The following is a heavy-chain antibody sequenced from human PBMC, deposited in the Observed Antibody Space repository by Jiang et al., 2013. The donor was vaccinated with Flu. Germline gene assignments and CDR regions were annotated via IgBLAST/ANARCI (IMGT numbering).Heavy chain of an antibody. V-gene: IGHV3-21*01. CDR2: ISSSSSYI. J-gene: IGHJ6*01. Sequence: VQLLESGGGLVKPGGSLRLSCAASGFTFSSYSMNWVRQAPGKGLEWVSSISSSSSYIYYADSVKGRFTISRDNAKNSLYLQMNSLRAEDTAVYYCAREGYSYGYYYYYYYGMDVWGQRDHGSPSPQ. D-gene: IGHD5-18*01. CDR3: AREGYSYGYYYYYYYGMDV. CDR1: GFTFSSYS.